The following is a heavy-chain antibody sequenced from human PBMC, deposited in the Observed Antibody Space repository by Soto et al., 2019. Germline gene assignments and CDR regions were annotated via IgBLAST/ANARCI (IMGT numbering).Heavy chain of an antibody. V-gene: IGHV3-30*18. Sequence: QVQLVESGGGVVQPGRSLRLSCAASGFTFKTYGMHWVRQAPGKGLEWVAVISFGGTDKYYADSVKGRFSISRDTSKSALYLQMNSLRPEDTAVYYCAKDFKISGGHYGSLNYYYGMDVWGQGTTVTVSS. CDR1: GFTFKTYG. CDR2: ISFGGTDK. D-gene: IGHD3-10*01. J-gene: IGHJ6*02. CDR3: AKDFKISGGHYGSLNYYYGMDV.